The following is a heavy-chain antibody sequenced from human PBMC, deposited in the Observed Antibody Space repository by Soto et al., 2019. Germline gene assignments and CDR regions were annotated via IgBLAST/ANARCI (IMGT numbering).Heavy chain of an antibody. CDR2: ISYDGSNK. Sequence: GSLRLSCAASGFTFSSYGMNWVRQAPGKGLEWVAVISYDGSNKYYADSVKGRFTISRDSSKNMLYLQMNSLRAEDTAVYYCAKEDSSSWQYYYGMDVWGQGTTVTVSS. J-gene: IGHJ6*02. CDR3: AKEDSSSWQYYYGMDV. D-gene: IGHD6-13*01. CDR1: GFTFSSYG. V-gene: IGHV3-30*18.